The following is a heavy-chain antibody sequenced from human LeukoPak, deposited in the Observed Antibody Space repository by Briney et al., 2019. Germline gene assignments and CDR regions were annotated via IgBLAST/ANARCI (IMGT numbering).Heavy chain of an antibody. CDR1: GGSISSGEYY. D-gene: IGHD2/OR15-2a*01. J-gene: IGHJ4*02. Sequence: SQTLSLTCTVSGGSISSGEYYWSWIRQPPVKGLEWIGYFSYTGSTYYNPSVKGRVSISVDTSKNQFSLKLTSVTAADTAVYYCARALNGYFYAFDSWGQGTLVTVSS. V-gene: IGHV4-30-4*01. CDR3: ARALNGYFYAFDS. CDR2: FSYTGST.